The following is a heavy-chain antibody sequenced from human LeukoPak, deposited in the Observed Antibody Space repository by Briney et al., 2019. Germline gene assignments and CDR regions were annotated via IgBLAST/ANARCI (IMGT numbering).Heavy chain of an antibody. V-gene: IGHV1-46*01. J-gene: IGHJ6*02. CDR3: ARPTVIIPAAMFETTYYYGMDV. CDR2: INPSGGST. CDR1: GGTFSSYA. Sequence: GASVKVSCKASGGTFSSYAISWVRQAPGQGLEWMGIINPSGGSTSYAQTFQGRVTMTRDTSTSTVYMELSSLRSDDTAVYYCARPTVIIPAAMFETTYYYGMDVWGQGTTVTVSS. D-gene: IGHD2-2*01.